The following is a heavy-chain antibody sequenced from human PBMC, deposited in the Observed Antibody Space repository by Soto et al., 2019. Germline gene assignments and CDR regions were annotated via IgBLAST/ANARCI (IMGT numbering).Heavy chain of an antibody. CDR2: ISTYNGKP. D-gene: IGHD6-6*01. CDR3: ARKSSRWAWLDR. Sequence: QVQLVQSGAEVKKPGAAVKVSCKASGYTFSSYGLSWVRQAPGQGLEWMGWISTYNGKPNYAQKFQDRVTMTTDPSTGTAYMDLRILRSDDTAVYYSARKSSRWAWLDRCGQGSLVAVSS. CDR1: GYTFSSYG. V-gene: IGHV1-18*01. J-gene: IGHJ5*02.